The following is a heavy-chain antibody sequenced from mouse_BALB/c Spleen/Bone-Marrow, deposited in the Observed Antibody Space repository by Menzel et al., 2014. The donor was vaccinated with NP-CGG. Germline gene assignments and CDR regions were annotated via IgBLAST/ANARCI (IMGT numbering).Heavy chain of an antibody. CDR2: ICPGNGDT. CDR3: AREGRSHFDH. J-gene: IGHJ2*01. V-gene: IGHV1-12*01. Sequence: QVQLQQSGAELVKPGASMKMSCKASGYTFTSYNLHWIKQTPGQGLEWIGAICPGNGDTSYNQRFKGKATLTTDKSSNTAYMQLSSLTSEDSAVYYCAREGRSHFDHWGQGSTLTVSS. CDR1: GYTFTSYN.